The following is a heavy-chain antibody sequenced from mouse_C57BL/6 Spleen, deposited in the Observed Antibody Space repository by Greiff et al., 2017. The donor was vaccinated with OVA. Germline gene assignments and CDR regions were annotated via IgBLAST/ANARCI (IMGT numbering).Heavy chain of an antibody. Sequence: QVQLQQPGAELVRPGSSVKLSCKASGYTFTSYWMHWVKQRPIQGLEWIGNTDPSDSETHYNQKSKDKATLTVDKSSSTAYMQRSSLTSEDSAVYYCARFGRNWYFDVWGTGTTVTVSS. CDR2: TDPSDSET. V-gene: IGHV1-52*01. CDR1: GYTFTSYW. J-gene: IGHJ1*03. CDR3: ARFGRNWYFDV.